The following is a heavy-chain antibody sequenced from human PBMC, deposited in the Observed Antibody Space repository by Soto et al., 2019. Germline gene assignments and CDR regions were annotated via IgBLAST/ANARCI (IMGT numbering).Heavy chain of an antibody. Sequence: EVQLLESGGGLVQPGESLRLSCAASGFTFSSYAMSWVRQAPGKGLEWVSVISGSDDSTYYADSVKGRFTISSDNSQRTRYLQMNSVRAEATAVYYCAKRSSSSTFDYWGQGTLVTVSS. CDR1: GFTFSSYA. J-gene: IGHJ4*02. CDR2: ISGSDDST. CDR3: AKRSSSSTFDY. D-gene: IGHD6-6*01. V-gene: IGHV3-23*01.